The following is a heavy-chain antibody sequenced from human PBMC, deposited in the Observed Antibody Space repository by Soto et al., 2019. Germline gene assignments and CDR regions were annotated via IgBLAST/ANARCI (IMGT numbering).Heavy chain of an antibody. CDR1: GFTFNNYG. CDR3: AKDQARAASQGIE. CDR2: ISNDGSDK. V-gene: IGHV3-30*18. J-gene: IGHJ3*01. Sequence: QVQLVESGGGVVQPGRSLRLSCAASGFTFNNYGMHWARQAPGKGLEWVAAISNDGSDKYYADSVKGRLTISRDNSKNTVFLQMGSLRAEDTAVCYCAKDQARAASQGIEWGPGTMVPVSS. D-gene: IGHD6-13*01.